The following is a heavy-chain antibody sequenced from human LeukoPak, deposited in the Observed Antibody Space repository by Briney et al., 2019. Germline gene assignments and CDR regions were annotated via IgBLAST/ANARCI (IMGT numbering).Heavy chain of an antibody. J-gene: IGHJ4*02. CDR3: ARGVATTNL. V-gene: IGHV4-34*01. Sequence: SETLSLTCTVSGGSISSYYWSWIRQPPGKGLEWIGEINHGGSTNYNPSLKSRVTISVDTSKNQLSLKLSSVTAADTAVYYCARGVATTNLWGQGTLVTVSS. D-gene: IGHD5-12*01. CDR1: GGSISSYY. CDR2: INHGGST.